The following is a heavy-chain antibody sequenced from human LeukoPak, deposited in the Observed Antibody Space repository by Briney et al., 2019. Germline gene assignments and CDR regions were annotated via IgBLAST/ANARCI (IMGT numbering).Heavy chain of an antibody. V-gene: IGHV4-59*01. CDR1: GGSSSSYY. D-gene: IGHD2-15*01. CDR2: IYYSGST. CDR3: ATLGFCSGGSCYDYYGMGV. Sequence: HSETLSLTCSVSGGSSSSYYWTWIRQPPGKGLEWIGYIYYSGSTSYNPSLKGRVTISLDTSKNQFSLKVTSVTAADTAVYYCATLGFCSGGSCYDYYGMGVWGQGTTVTVSS. J-gene: IGHJ6*02.